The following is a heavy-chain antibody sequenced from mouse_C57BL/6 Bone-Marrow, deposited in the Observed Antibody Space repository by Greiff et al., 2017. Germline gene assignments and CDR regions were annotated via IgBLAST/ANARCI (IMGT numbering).Heavy chain of an antibody. Sequence: EVTLVESGGGLVKPGGSLKLSCAASGFTFSSYTMSWVRQTPEKRLQWVAAISGGGGNTYYPDSVKGRFTISRDNDKNILYLQMSRLRYEDTDLYYCSRQVTTVLATKYFDVWGTGTTVTVSS. V-gene: IGHV5-9*01. CDR1: GFTFSSYT. CDR3: SRQVTTVLATKYFDV. J-gene: IGHJ1*03. CDR2: ISGGGGNT. D-gene: IGHD1-1*01.